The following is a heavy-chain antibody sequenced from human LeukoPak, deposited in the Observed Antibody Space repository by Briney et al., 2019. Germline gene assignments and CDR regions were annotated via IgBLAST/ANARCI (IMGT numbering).Heavy chain of an antibody. Sequence: ASVKVSCKASGYTFTGYYMHWVRQAPGQGLEWMGWINPNSGGTNYAQKFQGRVTMTRDTSISTAYMELSRLRSDDTAVYYCARAGRYSSSGDSIWFDPWGPGTLVTVSS. CDR3: ARAGRYSSSGDSIWFDP. J-gene: IGHJ5*02. CDR1: GYTFTGYY. V-gene: IGHV1-2*02. D-gene: IGHD6-13*01. CDR2: INPNSGGT.